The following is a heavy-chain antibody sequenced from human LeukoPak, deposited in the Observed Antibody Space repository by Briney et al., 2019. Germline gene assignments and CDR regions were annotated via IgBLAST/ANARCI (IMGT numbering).Heavy chain of an antibody. Sequence: SETLSLTCTVSGGSISSYYWSWIRQPPGKGLEWIGYIYYTGSTYYDPSLKNRVTISVDTSKNQFSLNLSSLTAADTAVYYCARHVTSAAPPYFYFYMDVWGKGTTVTISS. D-gene: IGHD2-15*01. V-gene: IGHV4-59*04. J-gene: IGHJ6*03. CDR2: IYYTGST. CDR1: GGSISSYY. CDR3: ARHVTSAAPPYFYFYMDV.